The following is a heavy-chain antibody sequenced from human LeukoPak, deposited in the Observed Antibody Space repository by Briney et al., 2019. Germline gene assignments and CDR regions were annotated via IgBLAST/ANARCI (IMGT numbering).Heavy chain of an antibody. J-gene: IGHJ4*02. CDR2: IKHSGST. D-gene: IGHD6-19*01. Sequence: NSSETLSLTCAVYGGSFSGYYWSWIRQPPGKGLEWIGEIKHSGSTNYNPSLNSRVTISVGTSKNQFSLKLSSVTAADKAVYYCASRKGSGWDFDYWGQGTLVTVSS. CDR1: GGSFSGYY. V-gene: IGHV4-34*01. CDR3: ASRKGSGWDFDY.